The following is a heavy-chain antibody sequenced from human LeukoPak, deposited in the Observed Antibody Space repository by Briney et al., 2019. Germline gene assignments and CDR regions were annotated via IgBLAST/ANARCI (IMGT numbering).Heavy chain of an antibody. V-gene: IGHV4-34*01. CDR1: GGSFSGYY. CDR2: INHSGST. D-gene: IGHD3-9*01. J-gene: IGHJ4*02. Sequence: SETLSLTCAVYGGSFSGYYWSWIRQPPGKGLEWIGEINHSGSTNYNPSLKSRVTISVDTSKNQFSLKLGSVTAADTAVYYCARGRSVLRYFDWLPRAYYFDYWGQGTLVTVSS. CDR3: ARGRSVLRYFDWLPRAYYFDY.